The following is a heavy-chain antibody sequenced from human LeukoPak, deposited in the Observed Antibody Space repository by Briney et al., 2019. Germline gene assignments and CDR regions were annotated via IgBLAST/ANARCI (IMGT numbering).Heavy chain of an antibody. Sequence: ASVKVSCKASGYTFTSYGISWVRQAPGQGLEWMGWISAYNGNTNYAQKLQGRVTMTTDTSTSTAYMELRSLRSDDTAVYYCARRGSGYYDSSGSYWFDPWGQGTLVTVSS. V-gene: IGHV1-18*01. CDR1: GYTFTSYG. CDR2: ISAYNGNT. CDR3: ARRGSGYYDSSGSYWFDP. D-gene: IGHD3-22*01. J-gene: IGHJ5*02.